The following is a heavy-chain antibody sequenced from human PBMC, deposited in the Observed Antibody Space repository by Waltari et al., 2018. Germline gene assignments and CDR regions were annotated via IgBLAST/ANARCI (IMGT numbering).Heavy chain of an antibody. CDR1: GFSFSTYN. CDR3: ARGGWGFYLDL. V-gene: IGHV3-21*01. J-gene: IGHJ5*02. Sequence: EVQLMESGGVLVKPGGSLRLSCAASGFSFSTYNMNWVRQAPGKGLEWVSSVSSNGAYIHYADSVRGRFTISRDNAKTSLYLQMNGLRDEDTAVYYCARGGWGFYLDLWGQGALVTVSS. D-gene: IGHD7-27*01. CDR2: VSSNGAYI.